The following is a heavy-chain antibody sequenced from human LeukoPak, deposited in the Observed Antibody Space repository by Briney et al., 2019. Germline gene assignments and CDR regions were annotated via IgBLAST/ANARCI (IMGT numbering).Heavy chain of an antibody. CDR3: ATCIAAAGTRWFDP. V-gene: IGHV1-69*04. CDR2: IIPIFGIA. Sequence: VASVKVSCKASGGTFSSYAISWVRQAPGQELEWMGRIIPIFGIANYAQKFQGRVTITADKSTSTAYMELSSLRSEETAVYYCATCIAAAGTRWFDPWGQGTLVTVSS. CDR1: GGTFSSYA. J-gene: IGHJ5*02. D-gene: IGHD6-13*01.